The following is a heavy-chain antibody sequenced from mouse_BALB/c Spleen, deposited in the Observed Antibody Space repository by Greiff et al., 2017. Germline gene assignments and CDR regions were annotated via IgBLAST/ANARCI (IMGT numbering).Heavy chain of an antibody. CDR2: ISSGGGNT. V-gene: IGHV5-9*03. CDR3: ARSTVMDY. J-gene: IGHJ4*01. CDR1: GFTFSSYT. D-gene: IGHD1-1*01. Sequence: EVQLVESGGGLVKPGGSLKLSCAASGFTFSSYTMSWVRQTPEKRLEWVATISSGGGNTYYPDSVKGRFTISRDNAKNNLYLQMSSLRSEDTALYYCARSTVMDYWGQGTSVTVSS.